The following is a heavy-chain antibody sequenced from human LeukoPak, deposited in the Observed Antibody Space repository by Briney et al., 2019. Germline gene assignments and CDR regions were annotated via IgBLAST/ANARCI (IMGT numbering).Heavy chain of an antibody. CDR3: AKLSGDCSSAGCYPY. D-gene: IGHD2-2*01. J-gene: IGHJ4*02. V-gene: IGHV3-23*01. CDR1: GFTFSDHY. Sequence: GGSLRLSCAASGFTFSDHYMDWVRQAPGKGLEWVSGISSSGGDGTYYADSVKGRFTISRDNSKNTLYLQMHSLRADDTAVYYCAKLSGDCSSAGCYPYWGLGTRVTVSS. CDR2: ISSSGGDGT.